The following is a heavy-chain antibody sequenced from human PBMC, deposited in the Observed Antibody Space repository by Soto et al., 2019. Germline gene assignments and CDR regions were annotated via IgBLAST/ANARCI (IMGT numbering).Heavy chain of an antibody. Sequence: ASVKVSCKASGYTLTSHAMHWVRQAPGQRLEWMGWINAGNGNTKYSQKFQGRVTVSRDNTQNSLFLLMNSLRAEDTAVYYCARDKDWAFDYWGQGTLVTVSS. CDR2: INAGNGNT. CDR1: GYTLTSHA. D-gene: IGHD3-9*01. V-gene: IGHV1-3*01. CDR3: ARDKDWAFDY. J-gene: IGHJ4*02.